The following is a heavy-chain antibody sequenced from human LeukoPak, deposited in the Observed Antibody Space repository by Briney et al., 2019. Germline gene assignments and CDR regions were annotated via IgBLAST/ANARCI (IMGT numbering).Heavy chain of an antibody. D-gene: IGHD3-10*01. CDR2: ISYDGGNI. V-gene: IGHV3-30*18. J-gene: IGHJ4*02. CDR1: GFTVSNNY. CDR3: AKDLGGSGTFYKDLDY. Sequence: GGSLRLSCAASGFTVSNNYMSWVRQAPGKGLEWVAVISYDGGNIYYADSVKGRFTISRDNSKNTLYLQMNSLRAEDTAVYYCAKDLGGSGTFYKDLDYWGQGTLVTVSS.